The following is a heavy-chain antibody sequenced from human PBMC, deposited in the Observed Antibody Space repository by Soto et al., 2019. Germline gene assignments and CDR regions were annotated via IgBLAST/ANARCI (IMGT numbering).Heavy chain of an antibody. Sequence: QVQLVQSGAEVKKPGSSVKVSCKASGGTFSSYAISWVRQAPGQGLEWMGGIIPIFGTANYAQKFQGRVKITADEAASTAYRELSSLRSEDTAVYYCARSVVVPAAMKFRFDPWGQGTLVTVSS. CDR3: ARSVVVPAAMKFRFDP. CDR1: GGTFSSYA. D-gene: IGHD2-2*01. V-gene: IGHV1-69*01. CDR2: IIPIFGTA. J-gene: IGHJ5*02.